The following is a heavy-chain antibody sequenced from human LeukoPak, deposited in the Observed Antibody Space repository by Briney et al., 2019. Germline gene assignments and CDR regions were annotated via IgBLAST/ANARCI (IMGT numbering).Heavy chain of an antibody. CDR1: GFTFSSYW. V-gene: IGHV3-74*01. J-gene: IGHJ4*02. CDR3: ARVASGNYYSDY. Sequence: GGSLRFSCAASGFTFSSYWMHWVRQAPGKGLVWVSRINTDGSSTNHADSVKGRFTISRDNAKNTLYLQMNSLRAEDTAVYYCARVASGNYYSDYWGQGTLVTVSS. D-gene: IGHD1-26*01. CDR2: INTDGSST.